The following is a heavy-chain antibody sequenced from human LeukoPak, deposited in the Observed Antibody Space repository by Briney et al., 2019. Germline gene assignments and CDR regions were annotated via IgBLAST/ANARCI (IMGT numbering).Heavy chain of an antibody. V-gene: IGHV3-48*03. CDR1: GFTFSSYE. CDR2: ISSSGSTI. J-gene: IGHJ4*02. D-gene: IGHD6-13*01. CDR3: ARAGKDRSSWALDY. Sequence: PGGSLRLSCAASGFTFSSYEMNWVRQAPGKGLEWVSYISSSGSTIYYADSVKGRFTISRDNAKNPLYLQMNSLRAEDTAVYYCARAGKDRSSWALDYWGQGTLVTVSS.